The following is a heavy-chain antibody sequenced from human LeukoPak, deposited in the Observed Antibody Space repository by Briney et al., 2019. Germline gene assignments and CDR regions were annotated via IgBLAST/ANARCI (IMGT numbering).Heavy chain of an antibody. CDR2: ITSRSKYI. Sequence: GGSLRLSCTASGFTFSSYDMNWVRQAPGKGLEWVSSITSRSKYIYYAGSVKGRFTISRDNANNLLFLQMDSLRDEDTAVYYCARYVGPNIAVAGSDFWGQGTLVTVSS. CDR3: ARYVGPNIAVAGSDF. CDR1: GFTFSSYD. V-gene: IGHV3-21*01. D-gene: IGHD6-19*01. J-gene: IGHJ4*02.